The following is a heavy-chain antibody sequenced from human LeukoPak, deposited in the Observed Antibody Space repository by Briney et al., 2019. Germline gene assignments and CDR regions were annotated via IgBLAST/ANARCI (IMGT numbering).Heavy chain of an antibody. V-gene: IGHV4-34*01. J-gene: IGHJ2*01. Sequence: PSETLSLTCAVYGGSFSGYYWGWIRQPPGKGLEWIGGISYSGSTYYNPSLKSRVTISIDTSKNQFSLKLSSVTAADSAVYYCARGGWSLDLWGRGTLVTVSS. CDR2: ISYSGST. CDR3: ARGGWSLDL. CDR1: GGSFSGYY.